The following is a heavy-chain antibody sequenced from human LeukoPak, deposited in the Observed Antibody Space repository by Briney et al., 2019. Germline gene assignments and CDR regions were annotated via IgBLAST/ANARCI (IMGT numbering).Heavy chain of an antibody. D-gene: IGHD4-17*01. CDR2: INHSGST. CDR1: GGSFSGYY. V-gene: IGHV4-34*01. Sequence: SETLSLTCAVYGGSFSGYYWSWTRQPPGKGLEWIGEINHSGSTNYNPSLKSRVTISVDTSKNQFSLKLSSVTAADTAVYYCARGRGLRLYYGMDVWGQGTTVTVSS. J-gene: IGHJ6*02. CDR3: ARGRGLRLYYGMDV.